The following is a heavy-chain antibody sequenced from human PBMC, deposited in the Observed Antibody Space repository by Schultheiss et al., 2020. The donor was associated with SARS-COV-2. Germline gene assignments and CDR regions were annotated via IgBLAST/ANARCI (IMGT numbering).Heavy chain of an antibody. CDR3: ARGTMVRAKIYGMDV. Sequence: GESLKISCAASGFTFSSYAMHWVRQAPGKGLEWVAAISYDGSNKYYADSVKGRFTISRDNSKNTLYLQMNSLRAEDTAVYHCARGTMVRAKIYGMDVWGQGTTVTVSS. CDR1: GFTFSSYA. D-gene: IGHD3-10*01. V-gene: IGHV3-30*04. J-gene: IGHJ6*02. CDR2: ISYDGSNK.